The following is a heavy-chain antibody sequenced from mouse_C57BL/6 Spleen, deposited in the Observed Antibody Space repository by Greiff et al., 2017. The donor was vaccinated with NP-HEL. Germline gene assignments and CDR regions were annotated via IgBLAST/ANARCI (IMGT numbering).Heavy chain of an antibody. Sequence: EVKLLESGPGLVKPSQSLSLTCSVTGYSITSGYYWNWIRQFPGNKLEWMGYISYDGSNNYNPSLKNRISITRDTSKNQFFLKLNSVTTEDTATYYCARRDYFYDMDYWGQGTSVTVSS. J-gene: IGHJ4*01. D-gene: IGHD1-1*01. CDR3: ARRDYFYDMDY. CDR2: ISYDGSN. V-gene: IGHV3-6*01. CDR1: GYSITSGYY.